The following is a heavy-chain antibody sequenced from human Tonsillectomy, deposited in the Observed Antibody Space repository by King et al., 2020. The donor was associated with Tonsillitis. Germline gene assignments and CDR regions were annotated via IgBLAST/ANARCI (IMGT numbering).Heavy chain of an antibody. Sequence: QLVQSGGGVVQPGRSLRLSCVASGFTFSRYGMHWVRQAPGKGLEWVAVIWYDGSNKYYADSMKGRFTISRDNSKNTLYLQINSLRAEETAVYYCARVGYSNGWYYFDYWGQGTLVTVSS. CDR2: IWYDGSNK. CDR1: GFTFSRYG. J-gene: IGHJ4*02. CDR3: ARVGYSNGWYYFDY. D-gene: IGHD6-19*01. V-gene: IGHV3-33*08.